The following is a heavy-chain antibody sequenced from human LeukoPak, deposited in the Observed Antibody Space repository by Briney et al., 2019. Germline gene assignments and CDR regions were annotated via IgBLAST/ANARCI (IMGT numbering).Heavy chain of an antibody. CDR3: ARDFMYCSSTSCYSYYYMDV. CDR2: ISAYNGNT. V-gene: IGHV1-18*01. Sequence: ASVKVSGKASGYTFTSYGISWVRQAPGQGLEWMGWISAYNGNTNYAQKLQGRVTMTTDTSTSTAYMELRSLRSDDAAVYYCARDFMYCSSTSCYSYYYMDVWGKGTTVTVSS. D-gene: IGHD2-2*02. J-gene: IGHJ6*03. CDR1: GYTFTSYG.